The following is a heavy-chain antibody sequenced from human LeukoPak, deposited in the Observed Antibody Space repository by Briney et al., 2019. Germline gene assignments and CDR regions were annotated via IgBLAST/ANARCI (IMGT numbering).Heavy chain of an antibody. D-gene: IGHD1-1*01. J-gene: IGHJ4*02. Sequence: SVKVSCKASGSTFSSYAISWVRQAPGQGLEWMGRIIPILGIANYAQKFQGRVTITADKSTSTAYTELSSLRSEDTAVYYCATYNWNDILFDYWGQGTLVTVSS. CDR2: IIPILGIA. CDR3: ATYNWNDILFDY. V-gene: IGHV1-69*04. CDR1: GSTFSSYA.